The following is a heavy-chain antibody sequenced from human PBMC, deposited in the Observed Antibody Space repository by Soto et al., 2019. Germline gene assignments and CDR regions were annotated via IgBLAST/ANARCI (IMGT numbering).Heavy chain of an antibody. CDR2: ISSGRLSI. CDR1: GFTFSRYT. Sequence: EVQLEESGGGLVQPGGSLRLSCAASGFTFSRYTMNWVRQTPGKGLEWVSYISSGRLSIYYADSVQGRFTVSRDNAKNSLFLQMNSLRDEDTVVYYCARGGSSSDNVMDVWGQGTTVTVSS. CDR3: ARGGSSSDNVMDV. V-gene: IGHV3-48*02. D-gene: IGHD3-16*01. J-gene: IGHJ6*02.